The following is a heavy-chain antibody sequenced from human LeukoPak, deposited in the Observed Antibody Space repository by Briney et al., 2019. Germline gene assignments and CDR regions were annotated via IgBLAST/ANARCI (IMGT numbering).Heavy chain of an antibody. CDR3: VRDRELTY. Sequence: SETLSLTCTVSGGSISSYYWSWIRQPPGKGLEWIGYIYNSGSTIYNPSLRSRVTISVDTSKNQFSLKLNSVTAADTAVYYCVRDRELTYWSQGTLVTVSS. J-gene: IGHJ4*02. CDR1: GGSISSYY. V-gene: IGHV4-59*01. CDR2: IYNSGST. D-gene: IGHD1-26*01.